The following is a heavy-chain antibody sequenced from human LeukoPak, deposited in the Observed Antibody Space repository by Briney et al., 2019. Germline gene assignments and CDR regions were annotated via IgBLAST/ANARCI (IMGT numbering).Heavy chain of an antibody. CDR2: IAHDGSIT. J-gene: IGHJ4*02. D-gene: IGHD2-2*02. CDR1: GFTFSSYT. V-gene: IGHV3-30-3*01. Sequence: GGSLRLSCAASGFTFSSYTMHWVRQAPGKGLEWVAVIAHDGSITLYADSVKGRFTISRDSSKNMLYLQMNSLRVEDTAVYYCARDPVAAVPDYFDYWGQGTLVTVSS. CDR3: ARDPVAAVPDYFDY.